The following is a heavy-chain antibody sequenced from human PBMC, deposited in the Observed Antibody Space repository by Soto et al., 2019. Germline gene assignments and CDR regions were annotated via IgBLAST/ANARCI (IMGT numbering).Heavy chain of an antibody. J-gene: IGHJ4*01. CDR2: RYYSEST. CDR1: GGSITTGGYY. CDR3: ASSKCICGSHYSWSFDN. D-gene: IGHD2-15*01. Sequence: SEPLSLTCTVSGGSITTGGYYWSWIRQLPGKGLESIGHRYYSESTYYNPSLKSRVSISLDTSNNQFSLKLSFVTAADTAMYYCASSKCICGSHYSWSFDNWGQGTSVTVSS. V-gene: IGHV4-31*03.